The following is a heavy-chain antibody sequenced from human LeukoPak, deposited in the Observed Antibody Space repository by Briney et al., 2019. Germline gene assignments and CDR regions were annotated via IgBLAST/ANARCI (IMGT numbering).Heavy chain of an antibody. J-gene: IGHJ4*02. Sequence: SETLSLTCTVSGGSISSYYWSWIRQPPGKGLEWIGYIYYSGSTNYNPSLKSRVTISVDTSKNQFSLKLSSVTAADTAVYYCASLGLDYWGQGTLVTVPS. V-gene: IGHV4-59*01. CDR1: GGSISSYY. CDR2: IYYSGST. CDR3: ASLGLDY.